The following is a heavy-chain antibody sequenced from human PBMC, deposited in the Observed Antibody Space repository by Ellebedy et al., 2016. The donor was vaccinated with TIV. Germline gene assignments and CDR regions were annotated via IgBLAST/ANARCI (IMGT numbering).Heavy chain of an antibody. Sequence: GGSLRLSCAASGFTFSIYNMNWVRQAPGKGLEWVSFISPSSDYTYYADSVKGRFIISRDNAKNSLYLQMNSLRAEDTAVYFCTRDSGPSGSPYAFDIWGQGTMVTVSS. CDR1: GFTFSIYN. CDR2: ISPSSDYT. V-gene: IGHV3-21*01. J-gene: IGHJ3*02. D-gene: IGHD1-26*01. CDR3: TRDSGPSGSPYAFDI.